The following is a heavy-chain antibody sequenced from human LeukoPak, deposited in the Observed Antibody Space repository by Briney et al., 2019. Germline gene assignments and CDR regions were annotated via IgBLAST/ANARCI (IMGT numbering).Heavy chain of an antibody. CDR3: ARTSSGWLYNWFDP. J-gene: IGHJ5*02. D-gene: IGHD6-19*01. Sequence: GGSLRLSCAASGFTFRSYDMNWVRQAPGKGLEWVSYISSSGSTRYYADSVKGRFTISRDNAENSLYLQMSSLRAEDTAVYYCARTSSGWLYNWFDPWGQGTLVTVSS. V-gene: IGHV3-48*03. CDR1: GFTFRSYD. CDR2: ISSSGSTR.